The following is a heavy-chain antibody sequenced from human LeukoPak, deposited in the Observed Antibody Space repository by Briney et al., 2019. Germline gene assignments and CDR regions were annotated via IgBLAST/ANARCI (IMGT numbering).Heavy chain of an antibody. Sequence: GRSLRLSCAASGFTFSSYGTHWVRQAPGKGLEWVAVISYDGSNKYYADSVKGRFTISRDNSKNTLYLQMNSLRAEDTAVYYCAKGGEELWLPDDYWGQGTLVTVSS. J-gene: IGHJ4*02. CDR3: AKGGEELWLPDDY. V-gene: IGHV3-30*18. D-gene: IGHD5-18*01. CDR2: ISYDGSNK. CDR1: GFTFSSYG.